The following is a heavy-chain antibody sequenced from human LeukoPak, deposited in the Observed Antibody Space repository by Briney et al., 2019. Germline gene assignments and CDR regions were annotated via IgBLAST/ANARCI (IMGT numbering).Heavy chain of an antibody. J-gene: IGHJ4*02. CDR2: ISGSGGST. CDR3: AKDRREGVVGATIY. Sequence: PGGSLRLSCAASGFTFSSYAMNWVRQAPGKGLEWVSAISGSGGSTYYADSVKGRFTISRDNSKNTLYLQMNSLRAEDTAVYYCAKDRREGVVGATIYWGQGTLVTVSS. V-gene: IGHV3-23*01. CDR1: GFTFSSYA. D-gene: IGHD1-26*01.